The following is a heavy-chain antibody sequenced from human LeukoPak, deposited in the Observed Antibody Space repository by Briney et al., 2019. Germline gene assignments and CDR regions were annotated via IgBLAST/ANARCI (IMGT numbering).Heavy chain of an antibody. Sequence: PSETLSLTCTVSGGSISSYYWSWIRQPPRKGLEWSGYIYYSGSTNYNPSLKSRVTISVDTSKNQFSLKLSSVTAADTAVYYCARAQYDSSGYGNWFAPWGQGTLVTVSS. V-gene: IGHV4-59*01. CDR2: IYYSGST. CDR3: ARAQYDSSGYGNWFAP. J-gene: IGHJ5*02. CDR1: GGSISSYY. D-gene: IGHD3-22*01.